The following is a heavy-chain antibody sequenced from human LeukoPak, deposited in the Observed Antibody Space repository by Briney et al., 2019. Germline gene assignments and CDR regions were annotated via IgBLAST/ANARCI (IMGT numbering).Heavy chain of an antibody. J-gene: IGHJ2*01. CDR2: ISSSASTI. D-gene: IGHD6-13*01. V-gene: IGHV3-48*03. CDR1: GFTFSSYE. CDR3: ARLPGYSSSWYDWYFDL. Sequence: GGSLRLSCAASGFTFSSYEMNWVRQAPGKGLEWVSYISSSASTIYSADSVKGRFIISRDNAKNSLYLQMNSLRAEDTAVYYCARLPGYSSSWYDWYFDLWGRGTLVTVSS.